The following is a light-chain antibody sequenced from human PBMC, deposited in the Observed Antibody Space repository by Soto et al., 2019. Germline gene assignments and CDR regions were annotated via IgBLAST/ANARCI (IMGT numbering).Light chain of an antibody. CDR3: QQSYSIPWT. V-gene: IGKV1-39*01. J-gene: IGKJ1*01. CDR1: QSTSSY. Sequence: DIQMTQSPSSLSASVGDRVTITCRASQSTSSYLNWYQQKPGKAPKLLIYAASSLQSGVPSRFSGSGSGTDFTLTISSLQPEDFAIYYCQQSYSIPWTFGQGTKVDIK. CDR2: AAS.